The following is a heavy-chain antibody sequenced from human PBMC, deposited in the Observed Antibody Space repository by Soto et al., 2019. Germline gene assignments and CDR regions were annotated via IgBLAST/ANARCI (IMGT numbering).Heavy chain of an antibody. CDR1: GGSFSGYY. Sequence: SETLSLTCAVYGGSFSGYYWSWIRQPPGKGLEWIGEINHSGSTNYNPSLKSRVTISVDTSKNQFSLKLSSVTAADTAVYYCAGGSPGAAGHNWFDPWGQGTLVTVSS. CDR3: AGGSPGAAGHNWFDP. CDR2: INHSGST. V-gene: IGHV4-34*01. D-gene: IGHD6-13*01. J-gene: IGHJ5*02.